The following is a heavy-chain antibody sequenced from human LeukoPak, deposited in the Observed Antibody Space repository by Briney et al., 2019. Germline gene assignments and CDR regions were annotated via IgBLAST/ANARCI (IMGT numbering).Heavy chain of an antibody. D-gene: IGHD1/OR15-1a*01. CDR1: GFTVSSNY. CDR2: IYSGGGT. CDR3: ARGITGTNNWFDP. J-gene: IGHJ5*02. V-gene: IGHV3-66*02. Sequence: GGSLRLSCAASGFTVSSNYMSWVRQAPGKGLEWVSLIYSGGGTYYADSVKGRFTISRDNSKNTLYLQMNSLRAENTAVYYCARGITGTNNWFDPWGQGTLVTVSS.